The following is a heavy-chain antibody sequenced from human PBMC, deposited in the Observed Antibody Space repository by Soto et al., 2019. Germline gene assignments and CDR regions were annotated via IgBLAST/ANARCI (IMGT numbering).Heavy chain of an antibody. V-gene: IGHV3-23*01. J-gene: IGHJ4*02. CDR1: GFTFSIYA. Sequence: SLRLSCVTSGFTFSIYAMSWVRQAPGKGLEWVSGISGSGDNTYCADSVKGRFTISRDNSKNTLYLQMDGLRAEDTAVYYCAKFAIWGVTWGHPNYCGPGNLVTVSS. CDR2: ISGSGDNT. CDR3: AKFAIWGVTWGHPNY. D-gene: IGHD3-10*01.